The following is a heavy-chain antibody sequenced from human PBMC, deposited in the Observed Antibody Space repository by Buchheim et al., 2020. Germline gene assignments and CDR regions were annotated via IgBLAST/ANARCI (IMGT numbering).Heavy chain of an antibody. V-gene: IGHV4-4*02. J-gene: IGHJ4*02. D-gene: IGHD3-3*01. CDR3: ARARTESGIRFPLN. Sequence: QGQLQESGPGLVRPSETLSLTCTVFGVSIGSSNFWTWVRQPPGKGLEWIGEIYHSARANYNPSLKSRVYISVDKSKHQFSLKLSSVTAADTAVYYCARARTESGIRFPLNWSQGTL. CDR2: IYHSARA. CDR1: GVSIGSSNF.